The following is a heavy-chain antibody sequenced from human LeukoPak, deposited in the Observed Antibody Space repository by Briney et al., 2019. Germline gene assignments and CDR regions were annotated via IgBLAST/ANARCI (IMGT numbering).Heavy chain of an antibody. CDR2: INPNSGGT. Sequence: ASVKVSCKASGYTFTGYYMHWVRQAPGQGLEWMGWINPNSGGTNYAQKFQGRVTMTRDTSISTACMELSRLRSDDTAVYYCARDFWSGYSEWGQGTLVTVSS. V-gene: IGHV1-2*02. CDR3: ARDFWSGYSE. J-gene: IGHJ4*02. CDR1: GYTFTGYY. D-gene: IGHD3-3*01.